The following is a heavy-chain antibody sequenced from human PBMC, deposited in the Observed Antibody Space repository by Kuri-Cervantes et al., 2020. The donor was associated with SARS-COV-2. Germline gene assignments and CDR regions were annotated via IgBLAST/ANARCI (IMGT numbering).Heavy chain of an antibody. D-gene: IGHD2-15*01. CDR1: GFTFSSYA. V-gene: IGHV3-30-3*01. CDR2: ISYDGSNK. Sequence: GESLKISCAASGFTFSSYAMHWVRQAPGKGLEWVAVISYDGSNKYYADSVKGRFTISRDNSKNTLYLQMNSLRAEDTAVYYCARYWAAFDIWGQGTMVTVSS. J-gene: IGHJ3*02. CDR3: ARYWAAFDI.